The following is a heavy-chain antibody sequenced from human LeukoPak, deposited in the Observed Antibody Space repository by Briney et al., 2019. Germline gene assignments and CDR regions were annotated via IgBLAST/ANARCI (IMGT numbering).Heavy chain of an antibody. V-gene: IGHV1-18*01. CDR2: ISVNNGNT. CDR1: GGTFSSYA. Sequence: ASVKVSCKASGGTFSSYAISWVRQAPGQGLEWMGWISVNNGNTNYAQKLQGRVTMTTDTSTSTAYMELRSLRSDDTAVSYCARDRGPQHCSGGSCYSEVYYYGMDVWGQGTTATVSS. D-gene: IGHD2-15*01. J-gene: IGHJ6*02. CDR3: ARDRGPQHCSGGSCYSEVYYYGMDV.